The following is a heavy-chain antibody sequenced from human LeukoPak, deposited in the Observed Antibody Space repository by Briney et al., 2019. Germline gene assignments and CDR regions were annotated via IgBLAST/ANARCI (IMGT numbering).Heavy chain of an antibody. D-gene: IGHD3-3*01. V-gene: IGHV3-23*01. CDR1: GFTFSGYA. J-gene: IGHJ4*02. Sequence: GGSLRLSCAASGFTFSGYAMTWVRQAPGKGLEWVSVISASGGSTYYADSVKGRFTISRDNSKNTLYLQMNTLRAEDTAVYYCAKAGLVYDFWSGYFDCWGQGTLVTVSS. CDR3: AKAGLVYDFWSGYFDC. CDR2: ISASGGST.